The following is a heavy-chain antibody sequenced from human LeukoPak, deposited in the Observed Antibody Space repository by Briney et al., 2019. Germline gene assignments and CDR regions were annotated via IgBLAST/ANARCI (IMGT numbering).Heavy chain of an antibody. CDR3: TRGGPGGTFDY. Sequence: GGSLRLSCAASGFTFGSYWMHWVRQAPGQGLVWVAHIHSDGIGLSYADSVKGRFVISRDHAKNTLTLQMNSLRVEDSAVYFCTRGGPGGTFDYWGQGTLVTVSS. J-gene: IGHJ4*02. V-gene: IGHV3-74*01. D-gene: IGHD1-14*01. CDR1: GFTFGSYW. CDR2: IHSDGIGL.